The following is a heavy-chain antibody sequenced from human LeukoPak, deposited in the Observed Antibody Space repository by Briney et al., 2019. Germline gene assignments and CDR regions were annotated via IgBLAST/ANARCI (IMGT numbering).Heavy chain of an antibody. CDR3: ARPGDRCSGGSCYEVNWFDP. Sequence: GGSLRLSCAASGFTFSSYSMNWVRQAPGKGLEWVSYISSSSSTIYYADSVKGRFTISRDNAKNSLYLQMNSLRAEDTAVYYCARPGDRCSGGSCYEVNWFDPWGQGTLVTVSS. D-gene: IGHD2-15*01. CDR1: GFTFSSYS. CDR2: ISSSSSTI. J-gene: IGHJ5*02. V-gene: IGHV3-48*01.